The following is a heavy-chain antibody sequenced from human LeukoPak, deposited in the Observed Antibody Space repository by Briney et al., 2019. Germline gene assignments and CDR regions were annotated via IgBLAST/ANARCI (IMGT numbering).Heavy chain of an antibody. CDR2: ISSSSSTI. D-gene: IGHD4-17*01. Sequence: PGGSLRLSCAASGFAFNTHSMNWVRQAPGKGLEWVSYISSSSSTIYYADSVKGRFTISRDNAKNSLYLQMNSLRAEDTAVYYCARDISRRYYGDYVGYWGQGTLVTVSS. J-gene: IGHJ4*02. CDR3: ARDISRRYYGDYVGY. V-gene: IGHV3-48*01. CDR1: GFAFNTHS.